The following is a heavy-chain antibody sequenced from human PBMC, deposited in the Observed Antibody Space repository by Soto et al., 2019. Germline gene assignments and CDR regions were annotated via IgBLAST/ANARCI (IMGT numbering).Heavy chain of an antibody. CDR2: ISPSGGST. CDR3: ARDLGSTSLEIQY. Sequence: ASVKVSCKASGYTFTAYYMHWVRQAPGQGLEWMGVISPSGGSTSYAQKFQGRITMTSDTSTSTIYMELSSLRSEDTAVYYCARDLGSTSLEIQYWGQGTLVTVS. J-gene: IGHJ1*01. V-gene: IGHV1-46*03. CDR1: GYTFTAYY. D-gene: IGHD2-2*01.